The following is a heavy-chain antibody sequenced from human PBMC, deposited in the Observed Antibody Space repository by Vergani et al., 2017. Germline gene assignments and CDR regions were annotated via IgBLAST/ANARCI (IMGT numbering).Heavy chain of an antibody. D-gene: IGHD7-27*01. V-gene: IGHV4-34*03. CDR3: TTLSPNWAHW. J-gene: IGHJ4*02. CDR2: IHHYGST. Sequence: QVQLQEWGAGLLKTSETLSLTCGVSGGSFSDYYWSWIRQAPGMGLEWIGEIHHYGSTNYNPSLKSRVTIYLDKSKNQFSLTLSSVTAADTAVYYCTTLSPNWAHWWGQGTLVNVSS. CDR1: GGSFSDYY.